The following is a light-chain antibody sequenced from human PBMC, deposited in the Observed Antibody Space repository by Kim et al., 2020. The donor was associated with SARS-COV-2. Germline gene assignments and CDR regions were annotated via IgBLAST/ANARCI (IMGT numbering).Light chain of an antibody. J-gene: IGKJ4*01. V-gene: IGKV3-15*01. CDR1: QSVSTN. Sequence: EMVMTQSPATLSESPGERATLSCRASQSVSTNLAWYQQKPGQAPRLLMYGASTRAADIPARFSGSGSGTEFTLTINNLQSEDFAVYYCQQYNNWPLTFGGGTEVEIK. CDR3: QQYNNWPLT. CDR2: GAS.